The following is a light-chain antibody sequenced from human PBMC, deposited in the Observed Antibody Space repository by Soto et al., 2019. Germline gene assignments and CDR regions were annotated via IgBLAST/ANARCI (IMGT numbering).Light chain of an antibody. V-gene: IGLV1-40*01. CDR2: GND. CDR3: QSYDSSLSGSYV. CDR1: SSNLGAGYD. J-gene: IGLJ1*01. Sequence: QAVVTQPPSVSGAPGQRVTISCTGSSSNLGAGYDIHWYQQIPGTAPKLLIYGNDNRPSGVPDRFSGSRSGTSASLAIIGLQAEDEADYYCQSYDSSLSGSYVFGTGTKVTVL.